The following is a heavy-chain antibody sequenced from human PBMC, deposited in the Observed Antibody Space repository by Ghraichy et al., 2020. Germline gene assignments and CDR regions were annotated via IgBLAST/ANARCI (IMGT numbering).Heavy chain of an antibody. CDR3: ARETLPNYDFWSGYFNSQPQNFDY. J-gene: IGHJ4*02. Sequence: GGSLRLSCAASGFTFSSYWMHWVRQAPGKGLVWVSRINSDGSSTSYADSVKGRFTISRDNAKNTLYLQMNSLRAEDTAVYYCARETLPNYDFWSGYFNSQPQNFDYWGQGTLVTVSS. V-gene: IGHV3-74*01. D-gene: IGHD3-3*01. CDR2: INSDGSST. CDR1: GFTFSSYW.